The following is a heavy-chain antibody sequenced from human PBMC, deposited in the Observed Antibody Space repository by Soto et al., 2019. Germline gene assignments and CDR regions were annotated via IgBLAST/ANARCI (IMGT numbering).Heavy chain of an antibody. CDR3: ARAMTSVGAAAKGDF. CDR1: GFTFSNAW. D-gene: IGHD1-26*01. Sequence: GGSLRLSCAASGFTFSNAWMNWVRQAPGKGLVWVSRINSDGSITDYADSVKGRFSISRDNPRNTLYLQMNSLSPEDTAVYYCARAMTSVGAAAKGDFWGQGTLVTVSS. CDR2: INSDGSIT. V-gene: IGHV3-74*01. J-gene: IGHJ4*02.